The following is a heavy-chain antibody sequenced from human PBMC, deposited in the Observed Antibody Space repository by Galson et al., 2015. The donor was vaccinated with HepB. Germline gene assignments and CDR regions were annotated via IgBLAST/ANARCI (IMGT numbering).Heavy chain of an antibody. CDR1: GFTFNNYA. V-gene: IGHV3-23*01. Sequence: SLRLSCAASGFTFNNYAMSWVRQAPGKGLECVSGISGGGGTTYYADSVKGRFTISRDNSKNTLYLQMNSMRAEDTAVYYCAKGRLLWFGELPDYWGQGTLVTVSS. CDR2: ISGGGGTT. D-gene: IGHD3-10*01. J-gene: IGHJ4*02. CDR3: AKGRLLWFGELPDY.